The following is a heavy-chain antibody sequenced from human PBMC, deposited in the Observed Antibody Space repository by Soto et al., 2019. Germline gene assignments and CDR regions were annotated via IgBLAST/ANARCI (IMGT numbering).Heavy chain of an antibody. CDR2: IYWDDDK. CDR3: AQVHPESNWFDP. CDR1: GFSLSTSGVG. V-gene: IGHV2-5*02. Sequence: QITLKESGPTLVKPTQTLTLTCTFSGFSLSTSGVGVGWIRQPPGKALEWLALIYWDDDKRYSPSLKSRLTSXKXXSQNQVVLTMTNMDPVDTATYYCAQVHPESNWFDPWGQGTLVTVSS. J-gene: IGHJ5*02.